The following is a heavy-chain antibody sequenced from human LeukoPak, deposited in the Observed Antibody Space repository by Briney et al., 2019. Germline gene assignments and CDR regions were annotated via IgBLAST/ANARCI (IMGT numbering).Heavy chain of an antibody. Sequence: SVKVSCKASGGTFSIYAISWVRQAPGQGLEWMGGIIPIFGTANYAQKFQGRVTITTDKSTSTAYMELSSLRSEDTAVYCCARPRYSGSYCPFDCWGEGTLVSASS. CDR1: GGTFSIYA. D-gene: IGHD1-26*01. CDR2: IIPIFGTA. CDR3: ARPRYSGSYCPFDC. J-gene: IGHJ4*02. V-gene: IGHV1-69*05.